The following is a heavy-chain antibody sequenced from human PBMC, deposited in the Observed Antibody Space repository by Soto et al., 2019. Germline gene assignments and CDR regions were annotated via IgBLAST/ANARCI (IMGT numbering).Heavy chain of an antibody. CDR3: ARVESSSGWASPDY. D-gene: IGHD6-19*01. CDR1: GYTFTSYD. V-gene: IGHV1-8*01. J-gene: IGHJ4*02. CDR2: MNPNSGNT. Sequence: ASVKVSCKASGYTFTSYDINWVRQATGQGLEWMGWMNPNSGNTGYAQKFQGRVTMTRNTSISTAYMELSSLRSEDTAVYYCARVESSSGWASPDYWGQGTLVTVSS.